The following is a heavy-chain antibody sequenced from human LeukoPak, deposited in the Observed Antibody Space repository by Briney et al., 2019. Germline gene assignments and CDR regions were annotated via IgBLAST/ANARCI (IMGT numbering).Heavy chain of an antibody. Sequence: GGSLRLSCAASGFTFSSYSMTWVRQAPGKGLEWVSSISSSSSYIYYADSVKGRFTISRDNAKNSLYLQMNSLRAEDTAVYYCARVRNYYDSSAPGAFDIWGQGTMVTVPS. D-gene: IGHD3-22*01. J-gene: IGHJ3*02. CDR1: GFTFSSYS. CDR3: ARVRNYYDSSAPGAFDI. CDR2: ISSSSSYI. V-gene: IGHV3-21*01.